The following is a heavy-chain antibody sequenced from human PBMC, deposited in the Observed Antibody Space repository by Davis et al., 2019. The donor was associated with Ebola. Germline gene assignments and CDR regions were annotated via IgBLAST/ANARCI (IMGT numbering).Heavy chain of an antibody. J-gene: IGHJ4*02. V-gene: IGHV1-18*01. CDR3: ARRVTVQGVIIGLDY. CDR1: GGTFSSYA. CDR2: ISAYNGNT. Sequence: AASVKVSCKASGGTFSSYAISWVRQAPGQGLEWMGWISAYNGNTNYAQKLQGRVTMTTDTSTSTAYMELRSLRPDDTAVYYCARRVTVQGVIIGLDYWGQGTLVTVSS. D-gene: IGHD3-10*01.